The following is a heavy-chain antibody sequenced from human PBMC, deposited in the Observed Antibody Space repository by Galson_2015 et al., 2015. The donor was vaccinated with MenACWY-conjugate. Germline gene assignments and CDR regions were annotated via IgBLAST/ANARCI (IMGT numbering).Heavy chain of an antibody. D-gene: IGHD1-26*01. J-gene: IGHJ4*02. CDR3: AKTRGASFYFDS. CDR1: GFIFNTYW. V-gene: IGHV3-74*01. CDR2: INPGGSST. Sequence: SLRLSCAASGFIFNTYWMHWVRQAPGKGLVWVSRINPGGSSTTYADSVKDRFTISRDNAKNTLYLQMNRLRPEDTAVFYCAKTRGASFYFDSWGQGTLVTVSS.